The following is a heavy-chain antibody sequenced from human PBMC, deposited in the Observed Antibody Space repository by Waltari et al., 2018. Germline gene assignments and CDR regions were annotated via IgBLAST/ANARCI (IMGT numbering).Heavy chain of an antibody. V-gene: IGHV4-34*01. D-gene: IGHD2-21*01. Sequence: QVLLQQWGAGLLKPSETLSLTCAVYGGSFNFYYWSWIRQPPGEGLEGIGEIPHSGSTNYNPSLKSRVSISVDTPNNQFSLKLTSVTAADTAAYYCARRGYCGIDCYSNYFDFWGQGTLVTVSS. CDR3: ARRGYCGIDCYSNYFDF. J-gene: IGHJ4*02. CDR2: IPHSGST. CDR1: GGSFNFYY.